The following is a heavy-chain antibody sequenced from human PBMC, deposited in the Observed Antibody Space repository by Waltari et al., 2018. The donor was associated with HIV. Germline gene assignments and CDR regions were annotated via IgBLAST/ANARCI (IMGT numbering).Heavy chain of an antibody. CDR1: GGSISSSNYY. D-gene: IGHD3-22*01. Sequence: QVRLQESGPGLVKPSQTLSLTCTVSGGSISSSNYYWSWIRQPAGKGLEWIGRFYTSGNINYNPSLKSRATSSTDTSKNQFSLKLTSVTAADTAVYYCARTSYYDTRGWGGMDVWGQGTTVTVSS. J-gene: IGHJ6*02. CDR2: FYTSGNI. V-gene: IGHV4-61*02. CDR3: ARTSYYDTRGWGGMDV.